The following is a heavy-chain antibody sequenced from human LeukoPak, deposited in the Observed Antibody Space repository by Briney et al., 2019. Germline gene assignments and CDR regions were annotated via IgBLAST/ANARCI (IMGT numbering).Heavy chain of an antibody. CDR2: ISSSGSYI. CDR1: GSLSGYA. CDR3: ARCALGVWADNYYMDV. D-gene: IGHD3-16*01. V-gene: IGHV3-21*01. Sequence: GGSLRLSCEASGSLSGYAMSWVRQAPGKGREGVLSISSSGSYIYYADSVKGRFTISRDNARNPVFLQMNSLRAEDTAIYYCARCALGVWADNYYMDVWGDGTTVTVSS. J-gene: IGHJ6*03.